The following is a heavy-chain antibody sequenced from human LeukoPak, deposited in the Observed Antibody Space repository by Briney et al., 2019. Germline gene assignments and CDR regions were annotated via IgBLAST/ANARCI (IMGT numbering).Heavy chain of an antibody. CDR1: GISVSSGTYY. D-gene: IGHD1-26*01. J-gene: IGHJ4*02. Sequence: SETLSLTCTVSGISVSSGTYYGSWIRQPPGKGLEWIGYIFSTGTTNYNPSLKSRVTISVDTSTNQFSLKLSSLTAADTAVYYCARVPVGPWGQGTLVTVSS. CDR3: ARVPVGP. V-gene: IGHV4-61*01. CDR2: IFSTGTT.